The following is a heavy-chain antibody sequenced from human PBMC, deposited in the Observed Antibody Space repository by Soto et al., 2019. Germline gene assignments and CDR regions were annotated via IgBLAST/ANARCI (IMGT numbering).Heavy chain of an antibody. Sequence: AASVKVSCKASGYTFSTYYMHWVRQAPGQGYEWMGIINPSGGSTTYAQKFQGRVTMTTDTSTSTAYMELSSLRSEDTAVYYCARDHYYDTFVMAFDIWGQGTMVTVSS. J-gene: IGHJ3*02. D-gene: IGHD3-22*01. CDR3: ARDHYYDTFVMAFDI. CDR2: INPSGGST. CDR1: GYTFSTYY. V-gene: IGHV1-46*01.